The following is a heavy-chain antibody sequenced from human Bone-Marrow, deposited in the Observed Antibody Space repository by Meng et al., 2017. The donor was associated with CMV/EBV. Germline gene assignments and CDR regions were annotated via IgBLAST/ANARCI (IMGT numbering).Heavy chain of an antibody. J-gene: IGHJ4*02. CDR3: AKSTTVTDFDY. CDR1: GYTFTNYW. CDR2: IYPGDSDT. Sequence: GESLKISCKGSGYTFTNYWIGWVRQMPGKGLECMGIIYPGDSDTKYSPSFQGHVTISVDKSINTAYLQWSSLKASDTAMYYCAKSTTVTDFDYWGQGTLVTVPQ. D-gene: IGHD4-11*01. V-gene: IGHV5-51*01.